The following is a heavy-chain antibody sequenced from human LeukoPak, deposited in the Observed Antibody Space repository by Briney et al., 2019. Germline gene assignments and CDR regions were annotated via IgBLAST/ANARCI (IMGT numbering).Heavy chain of an antibody. Sequence: GGSLRLSCAASGFTFSSYDMHWVRQATGKGLEWVSAIGTAGDTYYPGSVKGRFTISRENAKNSLYLQMNSLRAGDTAVYYCARVPRITMVRGATNDAFDIWGQGTMVTVSS. CDR2: IGTAGDT. J-gene: IGHJ3*02. CDR3: ARVPRITMVRGATNDAFDI. CDR1: GFTFSSYD. D-gene: IGHD3-10*01. V-gene: IGHV3-13*01.